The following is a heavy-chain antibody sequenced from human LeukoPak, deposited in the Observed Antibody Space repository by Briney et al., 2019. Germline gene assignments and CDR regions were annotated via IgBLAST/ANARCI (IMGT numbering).Heavy chain of an antibody. J-gene: IGHJ6*03. CDR3: AKGSGSGWYFYMDV. D-gene: IGHD6-19*01. CDR2: IKQDGSEK. CDR1: GFTFSSYW. V-gene: IGHV3-7*03. Sequence: GGSLRLSCAASGFTFSSYWMSWVRQAPGKGLEWVANIKQDGSEKYYVDSVKGRFTISRDNAKNSLYLQMNSLRAEDTAVYYCAKGSGSGWYFYMDVWGKGTTVTVSS.